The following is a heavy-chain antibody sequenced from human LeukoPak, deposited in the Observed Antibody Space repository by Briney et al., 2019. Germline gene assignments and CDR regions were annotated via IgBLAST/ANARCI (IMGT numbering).Heavy chain of an antibody. J-gene: IGHJ4*02. V-gene: IGHV3-48*04. D-gene: IGHD3-22*01. CDR2: ISPSSTSI. CDR1: GFTFSRYS. Sequence: GGSLRLSCAASGFTFSRYSMNWVRQAPGKGLEWISCISPSSTSIYYAASVKGRFTISRDNAKNSLYLQMNRLRADDTAVYYCARDAGRIYYDSSGYYFDYWGQGTLVTVPS. CDR3: ARDAGRIYYDSSGYYFDY.